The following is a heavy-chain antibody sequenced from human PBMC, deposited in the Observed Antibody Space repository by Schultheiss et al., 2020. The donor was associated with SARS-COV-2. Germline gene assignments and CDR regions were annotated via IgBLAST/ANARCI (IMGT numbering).Heavy chain of an antibody. CDR3: ARIRDGGSYLDY. J-gene: IGHJ4*02. Sequence: SGPTLVKPTQTLTLTCTFSGFLLSTSGMCVSWIRQPPGKALEWLARIDWDDDKYYSTSLKTRLTISKDTSKNQVVLTMTNMDPVDTATYYCARIRDGGSYLDYWGQGTLVTVSS. CDR1: GFLLSTSGMC. V-gene: IGHV2-70*11. CDR2: IDWDDDK. D-gene: IGHD1-26*01.